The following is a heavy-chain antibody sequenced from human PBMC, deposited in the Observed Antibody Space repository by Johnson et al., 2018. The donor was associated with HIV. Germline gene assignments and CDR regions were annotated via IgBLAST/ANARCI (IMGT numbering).Heavy chain of an antibody. Sequence: VQLVESGGGLVQPGRSLRLSCAASGFTFDDYAMHWVRQAPGKGLEWVSGISWNSGSIGYADSVKGRFTISRDNAKNTLYLQMNSLRAEDTAVYYCARSMMLYWRDAFDIWGQGTMVTVSS. CDR3: ARSMMLYWRDAFDI. J-gene: IGHJ3*02. V-gene: IGHV3-9*01. CDR1: GFTFDDYA. CDR2: ISWNSGSI. D-gene: IGHD2-8*02.